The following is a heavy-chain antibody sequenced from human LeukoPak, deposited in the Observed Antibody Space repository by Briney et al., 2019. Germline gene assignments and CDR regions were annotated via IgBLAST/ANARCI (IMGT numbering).Heavy chain of an antibody. CDR3: ARVDTAMVGYYYYMDV. D-gene: IGHD5-18*01. J-gene: IGHJ6*03. V-gene: IGHV1-18*01. Sequence: ASVKVSCKASGYTFSGYGISWVRQAPGQGLEWMGWISAYNGNTNYAQKLQGRVTMTTDTSTSTAYMELRSLRSDDTAVYYCARVDTAMVGYYYYMDVWGKGTTVTVSS. CDR2: ISAYNGNT. CDR1: GYTFSGYG.